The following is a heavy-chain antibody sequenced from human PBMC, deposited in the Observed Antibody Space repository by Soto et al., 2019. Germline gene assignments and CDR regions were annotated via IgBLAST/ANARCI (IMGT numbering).Heavy chain of an antibody. V-gene: IGHV4-59*01. J-gene: IGHJ3*02. Sequence: SETLSLTCTVSGGSISSYYRSWIRQPPGKGLEWIGYIYYSGSTNYNPSLKSRVTISVDTSKNQFSLKLSSVTAADTAVYYCAKGNHAHEDDPGRFLEWLITVGDAFDIWGQGTMVTVSS. D-gene: IGHD3-3*01. CDR2: IYYSGST. CDR3: AKGNHAHEDDPGRFLEWLITVGDAFDI. CDR1: GGSISSYY.